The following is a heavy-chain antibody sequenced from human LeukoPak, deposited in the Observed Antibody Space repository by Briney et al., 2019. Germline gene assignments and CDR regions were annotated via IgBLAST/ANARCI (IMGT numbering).Heavy chain of an antibody. CDR2: ISGSGGST. J-gene: IGHJ5*02. Sequence: GGSLRLSCAASGFTFSSYAMSWVRQAPGKGLEWVSAISGSGGSTYYADSVKGRFTISRDNSKNTLYLQMNSLRAEDTAVYYCAKRHIVADGGDWFDPWGQGTLVTVSS. D-gene: IGHD5-12*01. V-gene: IGHV3-23*01. CDR1: GFTFSSYA. CDR3: AKRHIVADGGDWFDP.